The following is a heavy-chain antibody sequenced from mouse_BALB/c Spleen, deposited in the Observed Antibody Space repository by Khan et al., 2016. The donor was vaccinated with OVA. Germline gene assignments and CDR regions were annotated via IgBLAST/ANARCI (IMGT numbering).Heavy chain of an antibody. J-gene: IGHJ3*01. V-gene: IGHV2-2*02. CDR1: GFSLTTYG. CDR2: IWSGGST. Sequence: QVQLQQSGPGLVQPSQSLSITCTVSGFSLTTYGVHWVRQSPGKGLEWLGVIWSGGSTDYNAAFISRLSISKDSSKSQVFFKMNSLQVNDTAIYDCARNYDYDEGLVYWGQGTLVTVSA. CDR3: ARNYDYDEGLVY. D-gene: IGHD2-4*01.